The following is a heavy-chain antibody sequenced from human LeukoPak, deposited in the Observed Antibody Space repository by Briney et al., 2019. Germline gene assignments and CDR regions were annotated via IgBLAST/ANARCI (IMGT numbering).Heavy chain of an antibody. Sequence: RPGGSLRLSCAASGFTFSSYAMSWVRQAPGKGLEWVSSISSSSSYIYYADSVKGRFTISRDNAKNSLYLQMNSLRAEDTAVYYCARGYSSSWSDYWGQGTLVTVSS. CDR2: ISSSSSYI. J-gene: IGHJ4*02. CDR3: ARGYSSSWSDY. CDR1: GFTFSSYA. D-gene: IGHD6-13*01. V-gene: IGHV3-21*01.